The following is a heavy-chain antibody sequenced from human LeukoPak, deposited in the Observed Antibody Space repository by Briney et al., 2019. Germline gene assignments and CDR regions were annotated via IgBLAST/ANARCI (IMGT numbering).Heavy chain of an antibody. V-gene: IGHV3-33*08. CDR1: GFTFSSYA. J-gene: IGHJ6*02. Sequence: GGSLRLSCAASGFTFSSYAMSWVRQAPGKGLEWVAVIWYDGSNKYYADSVKGRFTISRDNSKNTLYLQMNSLRAEDTAVYYCARDALLADYCSSTSCYYYYGMDVWGQGTTVTVSS. CDR2: IWYDGSNK. CDR3: ARDALLADYCSSTSCYYYYGMDV. D-gene: IGHD2-2*01.